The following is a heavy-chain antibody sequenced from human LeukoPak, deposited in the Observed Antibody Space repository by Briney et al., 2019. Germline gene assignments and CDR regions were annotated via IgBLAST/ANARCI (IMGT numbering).Heavy chain of an antibody. Sequence: PSETLSLTCTVSGGSISSYYWSWIRQPPGKGLEWIGYIYYSGSTNYSPSLKSRVTISVDTSKNQFSLKLSSVTAADTAVYYCARGAYCSGGSCYGDDAFDIWGQGTMVTVSS. J-gene: IGHJ3*02. CDR1: GGSISSYY. CDR3: ARGAYCSGGSCYGDDAFDI. D-gene: IGHD2-15*01. CDR2: IYYSGST. V-gene: IGHV4-59*01.